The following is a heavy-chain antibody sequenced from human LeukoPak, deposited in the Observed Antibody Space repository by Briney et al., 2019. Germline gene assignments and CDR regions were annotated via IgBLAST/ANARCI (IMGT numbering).Heavy chain of an antibody. CDR1: GFTFSSYE. CDR2: IRSKAYGGTT. CDR3: TREWDVVSH. D-gene: IGHD1-26*01. J-gene: IGHJ4*02. Sequence: PGGSLRLSCAASGFTFSSYEMNWVRQAPGKGLEWVGFIRSKAYGGTTEYAASVKGRFTISRDDSKSIAYLQMNSLKTEDTAVYYCTREWDVVSHWGQGTLVTVSS. V-gene: IGHV3-49*04.